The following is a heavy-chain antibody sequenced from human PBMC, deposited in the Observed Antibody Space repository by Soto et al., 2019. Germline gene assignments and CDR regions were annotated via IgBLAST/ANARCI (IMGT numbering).Heavy chain of an antibody. Sequence: QVQLQQWGAGLLKPSETLSLTCAVYGGSFSGYYWSWIRQPPGKGLEWIGEINHSGSTNYNPSLKSRVTISVDTSKNQFSLKLSSVTAADTAVYYCARGRRGFTMVRGVIILFDYWGQGTLVTVSS. CDR3: ARGRRGFTMVRGVIILFDY. J-gene: IGHJ4*02. V-gene: IGHV4-34*01. D-gene: IGHD3-10*01. CDR2: INHSGST. CDR1: GGSFSGYY.